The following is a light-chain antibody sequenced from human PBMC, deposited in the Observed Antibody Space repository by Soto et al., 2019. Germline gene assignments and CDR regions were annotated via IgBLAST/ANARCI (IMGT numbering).Light chain of an antibody. CDR3: QQYGGSPRIT. V-gene: IGKV1-8*01. Sequence: AIRMTQSPSSLSASTGDRVTVTCRASQDITSYLAWYQQKPGKAPKLLIYDASSLESGVPSRFSGSGSGTEFTLTISSLQPEDVAIYYCQQYGGSPRITFGQGTRLEI. J-gene: IGKJ5*01. CDR2: DAS. CDR1: QDITSY.